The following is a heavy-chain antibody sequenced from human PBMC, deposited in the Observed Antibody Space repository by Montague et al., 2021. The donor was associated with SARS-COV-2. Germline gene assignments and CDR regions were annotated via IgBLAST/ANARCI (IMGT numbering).Heavy chain of an antibody. Sequence: SLRLSCSASGFTFSSYAMHWVRQAPGKGLEWVAVISYDGDNKYYADSVKGRFVISRDNSDKMVYLQLNSLRAEDTGIYYCAKETAAIGNPLFDSWGQGTLITVSS. D-gene: IGHD4-23*01. J-gene: IGHJ4*02. CDR1: GFTFSSYA. V-gene: IGHV3-30*09. CDR2: ISYDGDNK. CDR3: AKETAAIGNPLFDS.